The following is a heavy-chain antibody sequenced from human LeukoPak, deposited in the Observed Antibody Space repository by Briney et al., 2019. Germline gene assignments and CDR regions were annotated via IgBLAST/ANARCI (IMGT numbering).Heavy chain of an antibody. CDR3: AKAMGATLFDY. V-gene: IGHV3-11*05. CDR2: IRSSGSNT. D-gene: IGHD1-26*01. J-gene: IGHJ4*02. CDR1: GFIFSDYF. Sequence: GGSLRLSCEASGFIFSDYFMSWIRQAPGKGLEWLSYIRSSGSNTNYADSVKGRFTISRDNSKNTLYLQMNSLRAGDTAVYYCAKAMGATLFDYWGQGTLVTVSS.